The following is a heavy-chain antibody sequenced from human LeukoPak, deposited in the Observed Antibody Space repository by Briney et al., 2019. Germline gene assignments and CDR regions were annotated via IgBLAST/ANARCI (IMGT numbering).Heavy chain of an antibody. CDR2: IYYSGST. V-gene: IGHV4-59*08. Sequence: PSETLSLTCTVSGGSISSYYWSWIRQPPGKGLEWIGYIYYSGSTNYNPSLKSRVTISVDTSKNQFSLRLSSVTAADTAVYYCARGTRTMIAIMPFDYWGQGTLVTVSS. CDR1: GGSISSYY. J-gene: IGHJ4*02. CDR3: ARGTRTMIAIMPFDY. D-gene: IGHD3-22*01.